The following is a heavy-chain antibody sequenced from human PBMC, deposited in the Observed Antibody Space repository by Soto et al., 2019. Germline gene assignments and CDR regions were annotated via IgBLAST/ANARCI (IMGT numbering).Heavy chain of an antibody. Sequence: GASVKVSCKAIGYSFTSHYMHWVRQAPGQGLEWMGTIYPGGVNIGYAQKFKGRVTMTKDTSTSTVYMELNSLTSEDTAVYYCARSLGYCSGGSCWGPDDWG. D-gene: IGHD2-15*01. J-gene: IGHJ3*01. CDR1: GYSFTSHY. V-gene: IGHV1-46*01. CDR3: ARSLGYCSGGSCWGPDD. CDR2: IYPGGVNI.